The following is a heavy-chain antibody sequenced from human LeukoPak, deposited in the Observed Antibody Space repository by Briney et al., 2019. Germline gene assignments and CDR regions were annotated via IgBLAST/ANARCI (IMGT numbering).Heavy chain of an antibody. V-gene: IGHV3-33*06. D-gene: IGHD4-23*01. CDR1: GFIFSSYG. CDR2: IWQDGSSQ. Sequence: GGSLRLSCAASGFIFSSYGTYWVRQAPGKGLEWVAVIWQDGSSQYYPDSVKGRFTISRDNSKNTLYLQMNSLRVEDTAVYYCAKDAGNYGGNSRFDPWGQGTLVTVSS. J-gene: IGHJ5*02. CDR3: AKDAGNYGGNSRFDP.